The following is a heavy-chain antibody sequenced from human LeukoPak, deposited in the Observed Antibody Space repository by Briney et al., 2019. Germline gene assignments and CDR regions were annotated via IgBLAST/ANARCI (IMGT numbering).Heavy chain of an antibody. D-gene: IGHD6-19*01. CDR2: IIPIFGTA. CDR1: AGTFSSYA. J-gene: IGHJ4*02. Sequence: SVNVSCKASAGTFSSYAISWVRQAPGQGREWMGGIIPIFGTANYAQKFQGRVTITADESTSTAYMELSSLRSEDTAVYYCARAREAYSSGWYGDYWGQGTLVTVSS. V-gene: IGHV1-69*13. CDR3: ARAREAYSSGWYGDY.